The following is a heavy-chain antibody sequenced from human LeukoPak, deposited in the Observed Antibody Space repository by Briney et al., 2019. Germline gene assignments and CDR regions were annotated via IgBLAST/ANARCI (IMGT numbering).Heavy chain of an antibody. CDR1: GGSISSSSYY. Sequence: PSETLSLTCTVSGGSISSSSYYWGWIRQPPGKGLEWIGSIYYSGSTYYNPSLKSRVTISVDTSKNQFSLKLSSVTAADTAVYYCARDWNYLDYWGQGTLVTVSS. J-gene: IGHJ4*02. CDR3: ARDWNYLDY. CDR2: IYYSGST. D-gene: IGHD1-1*01. V-gene: IGHV4-39*02.